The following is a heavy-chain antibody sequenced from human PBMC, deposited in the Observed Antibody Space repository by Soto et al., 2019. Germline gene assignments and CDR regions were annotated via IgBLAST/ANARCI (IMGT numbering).Heavy chain of an antibody. Sequence: SETLSLTCTVSGDSISGSPYFWGWIRQPPGKRLEWIGSTFYDGYTLYTPSLRSRVTISVDTSKNQFSLKLASVAAADTATYFCARLQAAVPHYWGQGTLVTVSS. CDR3: ARLQAAVPHY. CDR1: GDSISGSPYF. V-gene: IGHV4-39*01. J-gene: IGHJ4*02. D-gene: IGHD6-13*01. CDR2: TFYDGYT.